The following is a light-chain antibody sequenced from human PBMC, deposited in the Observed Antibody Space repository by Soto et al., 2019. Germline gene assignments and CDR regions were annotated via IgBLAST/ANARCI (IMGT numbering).Light chain of an antibody. Sequence: QAVGTQEPSLTVSPGGTVTLTGGSSTGAVTSGHYPYWFQQKPGKAPRTLIYDTTNRHSWTPARFSGSLLGGKAALTLSGAQPEDEAEYYCLLSYTGPSVFGTGTKLTVL. V-gene: IGLV7-46*01. CDR1: TGAVTSGHY. J-gene: IGLJ1*01. CDR2: DTT. CDR3: LLSYTGPSV.